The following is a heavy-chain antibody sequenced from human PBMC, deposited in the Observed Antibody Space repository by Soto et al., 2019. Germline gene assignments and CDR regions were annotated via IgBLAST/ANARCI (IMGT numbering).Heavy chain of an antibody. D-gene: IGHD6-13*01. J-gene: IGHJ6*02. V-gene: IGHV3-23*01. CDR3: AKASRSIAAAGTGGMDV. Sequence: EVQLLESGGGLVQPGGSLRLSRAASGFTFSSYAMSWVRQAPGKGLEWVSAISGSGGSTYYADSVKGRFTISRDNSKNTLYLQMNSLRAEDTAVYYCAKASRSIAAAGTGGMDVWGQGTTVTVSS. CDR1: GFTFSSYA. CDR2: ISGSGGST.